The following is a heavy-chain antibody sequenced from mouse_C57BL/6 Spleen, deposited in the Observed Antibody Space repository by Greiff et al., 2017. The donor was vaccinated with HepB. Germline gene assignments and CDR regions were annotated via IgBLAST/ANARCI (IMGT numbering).Heavy chain of an antibody. CDR2: IDPSDSET. J-gene: IGHJ4*01. Sequence: QVQLKQPGAELVRPGSSVKLSCKASGYTFTSYWMHWVKQRPIQGLEWIGNIDPSDSETHYNQKFKDKATLTVDKSSSTAYMQLSSLTSEDSAVDYGTRQLYYAMDCWGHGTSVTVSS. D-gene: IGHD3-1*01. CDR3: TRQLYYAMDC. CDR1: GYTFTSYW. V-gene: IGHV1-52*01.